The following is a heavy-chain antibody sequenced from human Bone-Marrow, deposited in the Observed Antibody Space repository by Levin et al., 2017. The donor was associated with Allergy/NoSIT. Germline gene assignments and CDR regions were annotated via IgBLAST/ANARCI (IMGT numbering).Heavy chain of an antibody. Sequence: GESLKISCAASGFTFNNYAMSWVRQAPGKGREWVSIISGSGGSTYYADSVKGRFTISRDNSKNTLYLQMNSLRAEDTAVYYCATRIISTGQYGAAYDYWGQGSLVTVSS. CDR3: ATRIISTGQYGAAYDY. CDR2: ISGSGGST. D-gene: IGHD2-15*01. V-gene: IGHV3-23*01. J-gene: IGHJ4*02. CDR1: GFTFNNYA.